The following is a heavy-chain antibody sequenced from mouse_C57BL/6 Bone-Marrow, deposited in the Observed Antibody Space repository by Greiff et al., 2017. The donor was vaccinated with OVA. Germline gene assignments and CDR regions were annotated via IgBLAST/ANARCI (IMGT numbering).Heavy chain of an antibody. Sequence: EVHLVESGPVLVKPGASVKMSCKASGYTFTDYYMNWVKQSHGKSLEWIGVINPYNGGTSYNQKFKGKATLTVDKSSSTAYMELNSLTSEDSAVYYCARKWPSAYWGQGTLVTVSA. CDR1: GYTFTDYY. V-gene: IGHV1-19*01. CDR3: ARKWPSAY. CDR2: INPYNGGT. J-gene: IGHJ3*01.